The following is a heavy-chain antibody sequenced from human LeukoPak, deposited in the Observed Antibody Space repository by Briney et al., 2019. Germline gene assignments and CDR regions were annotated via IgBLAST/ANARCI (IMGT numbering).Heavy chain of an antibody. J-gene: IGHJ3*02. CDR3: ARPYSSGWYGVFDN. D-gene: IGHD6-19*01. CDR2: ISYSGST. CDR1: AGSISSYY. V-gene: IGHV4-59*08. Sequence: SETLSLTCTVSAGSISSYYWSWIRQPPGKGLEWIGCISYSGSTKYNPSLKSRVTISVDTSKNQFSLKLSSVTAADTAVYYCARPYSSGWYGVFDNWGQGTMVAVSS.